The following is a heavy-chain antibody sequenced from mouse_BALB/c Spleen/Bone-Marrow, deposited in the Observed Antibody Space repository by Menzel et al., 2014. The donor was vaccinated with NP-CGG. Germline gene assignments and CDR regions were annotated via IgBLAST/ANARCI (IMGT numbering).Heavy chain of an antibody. V-gene: IGHV5-6-4*01. Sequence: EVQGVESGGGLVKPGGSLKLSCAASGFTFSSYTMSWVRQTPEKRLEWVATISSGGSYTYYPDSVKGRFAISRDNAKNTLYQQMSSLKSEDTAMYYCTRSYYRYDEEAWFAYWGQGTLVTVSA. D-gene: IGHD2-14*01. CDR1: GFTFSSYT. CDR3: TRSYYRYDEEAWFAY. CDR2: ISSGGSYT. J-gene: IGHJ3*01.